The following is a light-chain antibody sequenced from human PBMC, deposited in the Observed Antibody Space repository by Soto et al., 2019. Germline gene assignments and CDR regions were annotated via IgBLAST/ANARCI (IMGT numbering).Light chain of an antibody. V-gene: IGLV2-14*01. Sequence: QAVVTQPASVSGSPGQSITISCTGPSSDIGGYNYVSWFQQHPGKAPKLIIYDVNNRPSGVSNRFSGSKSGTTASLAISGLQAEDEAEYFCSSYAGTNTLVLFGGGTKLTVL. CDR3: SSYAGTNTLVL. CDR1: SSDIGGYNY. CDR2: DVN. J-gene: IGLJ2*01.